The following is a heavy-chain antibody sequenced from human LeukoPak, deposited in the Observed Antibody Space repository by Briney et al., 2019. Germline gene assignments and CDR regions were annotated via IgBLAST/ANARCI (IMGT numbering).Heavy chain of an antibody. J-gene: IGHJ2*01. CDR1: GFTFDDYG. Sequence: GGSLRLSCAASGFTFDDYGMSWVRQAPGKGLEWVSGINWNGGSTGYADSVKGRFTISRDNAKNSLYLQMNSLRAEDTAVYYCARDEYYYDSSGYWFDLWGRGTLVTVSS. CDR3: ARDEYYYDSSGYWFDL. D-gene: IGHD3-22*01. CDR2: INWNGGST. V-gene: IGHV3-20*04.